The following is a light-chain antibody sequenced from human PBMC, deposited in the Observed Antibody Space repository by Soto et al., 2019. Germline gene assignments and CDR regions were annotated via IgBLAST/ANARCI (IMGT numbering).Light chain of an antibody. CDR3: SSYTSSSTLEV. CDR2: DVS. CDR1: SSDVGGYNY. J-gene: IGLJ1*01. V-gene: IGLV2-14*01. Sequence: QSALTQPASVSGSPGQSITISCTGTSSDVGGYNYVSWYQQHPGKAPKLMIYDVSSRPSGVSNRFSGSKSGNTASLTISGLQAEDDGDYYCSSYTSSSTLEVFGTGTKLTVL.